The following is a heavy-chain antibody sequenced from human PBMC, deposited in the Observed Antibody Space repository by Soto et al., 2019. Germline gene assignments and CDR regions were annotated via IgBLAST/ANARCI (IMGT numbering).Heavy chain of an antibody. D-gene: IGHD2-2*01. CDR3: ARYIPGVRYYGMDV. CDR2: IGESGTPT. Sequence: PGVSLRVSYGAAGVTFSSYAMKCVRQAPGKGLEWVSLIGESGTPTYYADSVKGRFTISRDNSGNTLFLEMYSLRAEDTAVYYCARYIPGVRYYGMDVWGQGTTVTVSS. J-gene: IGHJ6*02. V-gene: IGHV3-23*01. CDR1: GVTFSSYA.